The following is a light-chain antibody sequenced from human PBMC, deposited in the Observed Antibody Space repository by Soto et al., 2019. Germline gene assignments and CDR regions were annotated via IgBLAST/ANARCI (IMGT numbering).Light chain of an antibody. CDR3: SSYTSSSTLEI. V-gene: IGLV2-14*01. CDR1: SSDVGGYNY. Sequence: QSALSQPASVSGSPGQSITISCTGTSSDVGGYNYVSWYQQHPGKAPKLMIYEVSNRPSGVSNRFSGSKSGNTAPLTISGLQAEDEAHYSCSSYTSSSTLEIFGTGTKVTVL. CDR2: EVS. J-gene: IGLJ1*01.